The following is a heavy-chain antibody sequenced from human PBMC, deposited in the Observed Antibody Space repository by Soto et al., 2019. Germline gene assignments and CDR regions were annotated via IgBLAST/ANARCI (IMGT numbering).Heavy chain of an antibody. J-gene: IGHJ5*02. D-gene: IGHD2-2*01. V-gene: IGHV2-26*01. Sequence: QVTLKESGPVLVKPTETLTLTCTVSGFSLSNARMGVSWIRQPPGKALEWLAHIFSNDEKSYSTSLKSRLTISMDNTKSQVVRTMTNMDPVHTATYYCARPVGAVPAANTGHNWFVPWGHGTLVTVSS. CDR3: ARPVGAVPAANTGHNWFVP. CDR2: IFSNDEK. CDR1: GFSLSNARMG.